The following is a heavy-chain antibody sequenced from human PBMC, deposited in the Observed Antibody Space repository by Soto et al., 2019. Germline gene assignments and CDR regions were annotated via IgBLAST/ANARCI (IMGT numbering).Heavy chain of an antibody. D-gene: IGHD2-15*01. CDR2: IYWDDDK. CDR3: AHLAPNCSGGSCYYGWFDP. CDR1: GFSLSTSGVG. Sequence: QITLKESGPTLVKPTQTLTLTCTFSGFSLSTSGVGVGWIRQPPGKALEWLALIYWDDDKRYSPSLKSRLTITKDTSKNQVVLTMTNMDPVDTATYYCAHLAPNCSGGSCYYGWFDPWGQGTLVTVSS. J-gene: IGHJ5*02. V-gene: IGHV2-5*02.